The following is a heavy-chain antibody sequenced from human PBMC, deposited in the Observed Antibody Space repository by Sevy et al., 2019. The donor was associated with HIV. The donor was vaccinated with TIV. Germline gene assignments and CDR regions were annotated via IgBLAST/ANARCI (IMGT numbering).Heavy chain of an antibody. J-gene: IGHJ4*02. CDR3: AKNRNNDYAWGNYRYDPYFDF. V-gene: IGHV3-23*01. CDR1: GFTFNNFA. Sequence: GGSLRLSCAASGFTFNNFAMNWVRQTPGKGLEWVSGISGIGDRTYFGDSVKGRFTISRDNSADTLYLHMSSLRAEDTAIYYCAKNRNNDYAWGNYRYDPYFDFWGQGILVTVSS. CDR2: ISGIGDRT. D-gene: IGHD3-16*02.